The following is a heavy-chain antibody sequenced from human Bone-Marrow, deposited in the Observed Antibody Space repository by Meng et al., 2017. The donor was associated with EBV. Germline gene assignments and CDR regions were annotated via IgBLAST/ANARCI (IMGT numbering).Heavy chain of an antibody. V-gene: IGHV4-34*01. D-gene: IGHD3-22*01. CDR2: INHSGST. J-gene: IGHJ4*02. Sequence: QVQLQQWGAGLLXXXXXLXLTXAVYGGSFSGYYWSWIRQPPGKGLEWIGEINHSGSTNYNPSLKSRVTISVDTSKNQFSLKLSSVTAADTAVYYCARLYYYDSSPCFDYWGQGTLVTVSS. CDR1: GGSFSGYY. CDR3: ARLYYYDSSPCFDY.